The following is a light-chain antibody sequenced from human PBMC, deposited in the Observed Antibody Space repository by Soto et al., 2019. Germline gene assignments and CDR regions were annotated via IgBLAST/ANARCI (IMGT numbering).Light chain of an antibody. CDR1: SSDVGGYDY. J-gene: IGLJ7*01. CDR3: SSYTTTSTVV. CDR2: DVY. Sequence: QSALTQPASVSGSPGQSITISCTGTSSDVGGYDYVSWFQQYPGKAPSLMLYDVYRRPSGVSYRFSGSKSGNTASLTISGVQAEDEADYYCSSYTTTSTVVFGGGTQLTVL. V-gene: IGLV2-14*01.